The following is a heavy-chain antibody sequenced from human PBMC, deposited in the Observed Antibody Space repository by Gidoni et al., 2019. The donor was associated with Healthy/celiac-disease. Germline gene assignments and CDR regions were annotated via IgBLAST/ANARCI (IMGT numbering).Heavy chain of an antibody. J-gene: IGHJ4*02. D-gene: IGHD5-12*01. CDR1: GGSISSYY. CDR2: IYYSGST. Sequence: QVQLQESGPGLVKPSETLSLTCTVSGGSISSYYWSWIRQPPGKGLEWLGYIYYSGSTNYNPSLKSRVTISVDTSKNQFSLKLSSVTAADTAVYYCARVGPEMATIGRWGQGTLVTVSS. V-gene: IGHV4-59*01. CDR3: ARVGPEMATIGR.